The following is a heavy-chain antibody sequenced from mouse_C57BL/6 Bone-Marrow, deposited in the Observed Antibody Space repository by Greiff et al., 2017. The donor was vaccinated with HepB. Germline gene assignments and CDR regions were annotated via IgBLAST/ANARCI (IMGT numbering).Heavy chain of an antibody. V-gene: IGHV1-81*01. CDR3: ARDGSSLYYFDY. CDR2: IYPRSGNT. CDR1: GYTFTSYG. D-gene: IGHD1-1*01. J-gene: IGHJ2*01. Sequence: QVQLQQSGAELARPGASVKLSCKASGYTFTSYGISWVKQRTGQGLEWIGEIYPRSGNTYYNEKFKGKATLTVDKSSSTAYMQLSSLTSEDSAVYYCARDGSSLYYFDYWGQGTTLTVSS.